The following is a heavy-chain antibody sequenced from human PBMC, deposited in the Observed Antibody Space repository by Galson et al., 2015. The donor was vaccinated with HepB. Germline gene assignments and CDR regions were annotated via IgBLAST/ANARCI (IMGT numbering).Heavy chain of an antibody. Sequence: SVKVSCKASGYTFSNYDITWVRQATGQGLEWMGWMNPYSGNTGYAQRFQGRVTMTTDTSATTAYMELGSLTSDDTAVYYCARGGTSVAIRLDDFWGQGTLVIVSS. CDR1: GYTFSNYD. J-gene: IGHJ4*02. CDR2: MNPYSGNT. CDR3: ARGGTSVAIRLDDF. D-gene: IGHD1-1*01. V-gene: IGHV1-8*01.